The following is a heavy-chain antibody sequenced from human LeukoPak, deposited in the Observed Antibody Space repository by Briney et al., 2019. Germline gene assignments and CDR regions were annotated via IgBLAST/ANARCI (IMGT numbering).Heavy chain of an antibody. Sequence: GGSLRLSCAASGFTFSSYAMHWVRQAPGKGLEWVGVISYDGRNKYYADSVKGRFTISRDNSKNTLYLQMNSLRAEDTAVYYCARDSFDYWGQGTLVTVSS. J-gene: IGHJ4*02. CDR3: ARDSFDY. V-gene: IGHV3-30*04. CDR1: GFTFSSYA. CDR2: ISYDGRNK.